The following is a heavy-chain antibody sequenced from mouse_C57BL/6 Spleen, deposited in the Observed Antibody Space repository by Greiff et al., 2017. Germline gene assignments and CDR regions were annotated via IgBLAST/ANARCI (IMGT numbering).Heavy chain of an antibody. CDR1: GFTFSSYA. Sequence: EVKLVESGGGLVKPGGSLTLSCAASGFTFSSYAMSWVRQTPEKRLEWVATISDGGSYTYYPDNVKGRFTISRDNAKNNLYLQMSHLKSEDTAMYYCARDRGSFYAMDYWGQGTSVTVSS. V-gene: IGHV5-4*01. D-gene: IGHD1-1*02. J-gene: IGHJ4*01. CDR2: ISDGGSYT. CDR3: ARDRGSFYAMDY.